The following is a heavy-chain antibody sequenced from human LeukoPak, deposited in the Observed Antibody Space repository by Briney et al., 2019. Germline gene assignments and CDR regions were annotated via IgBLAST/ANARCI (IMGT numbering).Heavy chain of an antibody. CDR1: GGTFSSYA. J-gene: IGHJ4*02. V-gene: IGHV1-69*05. Sequence: PVKVSCKASGGTFSSYAISWVRPAPGQGLEWMGGIIPIFGTANYAQKFQGRVTITTDESTSPAYMELSSLRSEDTAVYYRATNYYYNSGYYARGGGGFDYWGQGTLVTVSS. D-gene: IGHD3-22*01. CDR2: IIPIFGTA. CDR3: ATNYYYNSGYYARGGGGFDY.